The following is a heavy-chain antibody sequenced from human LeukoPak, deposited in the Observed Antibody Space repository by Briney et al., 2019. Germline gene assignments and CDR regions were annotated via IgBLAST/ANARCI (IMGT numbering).Heavy chain of an antibody. CDR3: ARDGGHSTDFDY. CDR2: IKQDGSER. V-gene: IGHV3-7*01. D-gene: IGHD2/OR15-2a*01. Sequence: TGGSLRLSCAPSGFMFSRHWMSWVRQAPGKGPEWVANIKQDGSERYYVDSVKGRFTISRDNAKNSLYLQMNSLRAEDTAVYYCARDGGHSTDFDYRGQGTLVTVSS. CDR1: GFMFSRHW. J-gene: IGHJ4*02.